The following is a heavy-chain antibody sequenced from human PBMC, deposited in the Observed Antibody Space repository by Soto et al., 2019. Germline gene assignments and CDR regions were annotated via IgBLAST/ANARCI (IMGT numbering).Heavy chain of an antibody. J-gene: IGHJ4*02. CDR3: ARHRGPAPVY. Sequence: SETLSLTCTVSGGPISGYYWTWIRQPPGKGLEWVGSLFYGGTTDYNPSLKSPLTMSLDTSKNHFSLKLRSVTAADTAVYYCARHRGPAPVYWGQGTLVTVSS. CDR2: LFYGGTT. D-gene: IGHD3-10*01. V-gene: IGHV4-39*01. CDR1: GGPISGYY.